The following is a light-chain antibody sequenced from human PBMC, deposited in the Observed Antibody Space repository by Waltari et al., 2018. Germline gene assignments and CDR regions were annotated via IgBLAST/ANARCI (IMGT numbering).Light chain of an antibody. CDR3: SSFTTSYTRL. Sequence: QSALTQPASVSGSPGQSITISCTGTSSDVGGYKYVSWYQQHPGKVPKVIIYEVSNRPSGVSNRFSASKSGNTASLTISGLQAEDEADYYCSSFTTSYTRLFGGGTKLTVL. V-gene: IGLV2-14*01. CDR2: EVS. J-gene: IGLJ3*02. CDR1: SSDVGGYKY.